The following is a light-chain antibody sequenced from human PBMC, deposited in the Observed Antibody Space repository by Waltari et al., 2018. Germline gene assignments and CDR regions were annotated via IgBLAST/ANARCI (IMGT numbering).Light chain of an antibody. CDR3: QQSHSAPRT. CDR2: AAS. Sequence: DIQMTQSPSSLSASVGDRVTITCRASQSISSYLYWDQQKPGKAPKLLIFAASSLESGVPSRFSGSGSGTDFTLTITSLQPEDFATYYCQQSHSAPRTFGQGTKVEIK. V-gene: IGKV1-39*01. J-gene: IGKJ1*01. CDR1: QSISSY.